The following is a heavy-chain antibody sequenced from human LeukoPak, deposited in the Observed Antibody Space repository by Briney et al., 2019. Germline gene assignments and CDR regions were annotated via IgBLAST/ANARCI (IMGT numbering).Heavy chain of an antibody. D-gene: IGHD6-13*01. V-gene: IGHV3-20*04. CDR1: GFTFSSYS. J-gene: IGHJ1*01. CDR2: INWNGGST. Sequence: GGSLRLSCAASGFTFSSYSMSWVRQAPGKGLEWVSGINWNGGSTGYADSVKGRFTISRDNAKNSLYLQMNSLRAEDTAVYYCAKLRAAAGQAEYFQHWGQGTLVTVSS. CDR3: AKLRAAAGQAEYFQH.